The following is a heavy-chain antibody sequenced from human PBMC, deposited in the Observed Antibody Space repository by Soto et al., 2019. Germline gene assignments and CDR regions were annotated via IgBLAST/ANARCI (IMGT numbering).Heavy chain of an antibody. V-gene: IGHV4-31*03. CDR1: GGSISSGGYY. J-gene: IGHJ5*02. Sequence: QVQLQESGPGLVKPSQTLSLTCTVSGGSISSGGYYWSWIRQHPGKGLEWIGYIYYRGSTYYNPSLKSRVTISVDTSKNQFSLKLSSVTAADTAVYYCARVGKYCTNGVCYGAWFDPWGQGTLVTVSS. CDR2: IYYRGST. D-gene: IGHD2-8*01. CDR3: ARVGKYCTNGVCYGAWFDP.